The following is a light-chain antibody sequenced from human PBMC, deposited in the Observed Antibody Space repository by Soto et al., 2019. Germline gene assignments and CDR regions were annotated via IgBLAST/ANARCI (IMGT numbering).Light chain of an antibody. J-gene: IGKJ4*01. CDR1: QSVSSY. CDR2: DAS. Sequence: EIVLTQSPATLSLSPGERATLSCRASQSVSSYLAWYQQKPGQAPRLLIYDASNRATGIPARFNGSGSGTDFTLTISSLEPEDFAVYYCQQRSNWPSTCGGGTKVEIK. V-gene: IGKV3-11*01. CDR3: QQRSNWPST.